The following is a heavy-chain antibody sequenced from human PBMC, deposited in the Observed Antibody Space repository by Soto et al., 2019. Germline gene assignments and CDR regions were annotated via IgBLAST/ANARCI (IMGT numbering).Heavy chain of an antibody. J-gene: IGHJ2*01. CDR2: ISYDGSNK. V-gene: IGHV3-30-3*01. Sequence: QVQLVQSGGGVVQPGRSLRLSCAASGFTFSSYTMHWVHQAPGKGLEWVAVISYDGSNKYYADSVKGRFTISRDNSKNTLYLQMNSLRTEDTAVYYCARGLGYDILTGYFMGWYFDLGGRGTLVTVSS. D-gene: IGHD3-9*01. CDR1: GFTFSSYT. CDR3: ARGLGYDILTGYFMGWYFDL.